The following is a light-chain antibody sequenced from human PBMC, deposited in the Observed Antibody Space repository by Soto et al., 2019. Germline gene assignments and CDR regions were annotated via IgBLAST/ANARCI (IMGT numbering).Light chain of an antibody. Sequence: DVVMTHTPLSLSVAPVQRASISCKSSQILLHITGETFLFWYLQKPGQSPQLLIYEVSTRVSGVPDRFSGSGSGTDFTLEISRVETDDVGIYYCMQSTQLPPTFGQGTRLEI. CDR3: MQSTQLPPT. CDR1: QILLHITGETF. J-gene: IGKJ5*01. V-gene: IGKV2D-29*02. CDR2: EVS.